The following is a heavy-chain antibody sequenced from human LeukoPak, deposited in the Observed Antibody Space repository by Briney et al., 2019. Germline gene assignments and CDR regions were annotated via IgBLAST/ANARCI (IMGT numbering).Heavy chain of an antibody. CDR1: GGSITSDIFY. V-gene: IGHV4-31*03. J-gene: IGHJ4*02. D-gene: IGHD4-23*01. CDR2: IHNSRGT. CDR3: GKVRGNSNS. Sequence: PSETLSLTCTVSGGSITSDIFYWNWIRQHPGKGLEWIGSIHNSRGTSYNPSLESRLTISVDTSENQFFLKMSYVTAADTAMYYCGKVRGNSNSWGQGTLVTVSS.